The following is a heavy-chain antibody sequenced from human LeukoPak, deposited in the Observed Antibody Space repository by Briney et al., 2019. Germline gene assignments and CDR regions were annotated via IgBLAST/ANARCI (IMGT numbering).Heavy chain of an antibody. CDR1: GFTFSDYW. CDR3: VQTTRWPGFDY. Sequence: GSLRLSCAASGFTFSDYWMSWVRQPPGKGLEWIGNIYNGVPTFFNPSLKSRVTLSVDTSKTQFSLQLASVAAADTAVYYCVQTTRWPGFDYWGQGVMVTVSS. V-gene: IGHV4-4*09. CDR2: IYNGVPT. D-gene: IGHD1-14*01. J-gene: IGHJ4*02.